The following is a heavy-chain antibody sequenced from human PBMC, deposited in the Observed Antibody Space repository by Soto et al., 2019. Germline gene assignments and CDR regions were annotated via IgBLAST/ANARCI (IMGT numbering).Heavy chain of an antibody. CDR3: ARDRAYYKADH. J-gene: IGHJ4*01. CDR1: GFTFSGYW. CDR2: IMKDGGEK. D-gene: IGHD3-22*01. Sequence: EVQLVESGGDLVQPGGSLRLSCAASGFTFSGYWMGWVRQAPGKGLEWVASIMKDGGEKKYVDSVRGRFTISRDNVQNSLLLPMDSLRVEDTAVYYCARDRAYYKADHLSQGTLVPVCS. V-gene: IGHV3-7*01.